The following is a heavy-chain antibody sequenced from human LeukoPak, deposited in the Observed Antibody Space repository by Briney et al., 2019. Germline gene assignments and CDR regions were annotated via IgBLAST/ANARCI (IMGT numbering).Heavy chain of an antibody. CDR3: ARLSAFLPRKSRENYYYYYMDV. Sequence: GGSLRLPCAASGFTFRAYWMSWVRQAPGKGLEWVANIKQGGSEKYYVDSVRGRFTISRDNAKNSLYLQMNSLRAEDTAVYYCARLSAFLPRKSRENYYYYYMDVWGKGTTVTVSS. V-gene: IGHV3-7*01. D-gene: IGHD2/OR15-2a*01. CDR2: IKQGGSEK. CDR1: GFTFRAYW. J-gene: IGHJ6*03.